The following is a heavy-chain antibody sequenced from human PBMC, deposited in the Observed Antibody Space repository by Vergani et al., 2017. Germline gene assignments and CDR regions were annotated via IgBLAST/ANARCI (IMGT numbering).Heavy chain of an antibody. D-gene: IGHD6-19*01. J-gene: IGHJ3*02. CDR1: GFTFDDYA. V-gene: IGHV3-9*01. CDR2: ISWNSGSI. Sequence: EVQLVESGGGLVQPGRSLRLSCAASGFTFDDYAMHWVRQAPGKGLEWVSGISWNSGSIGYADSVKGRFTISRDNAKNSLYLQMNSLRAEDTAWYYCAKGGWYASAFDIWGQGTMVTVSS. CDR3: AKGGWYASAFDI.